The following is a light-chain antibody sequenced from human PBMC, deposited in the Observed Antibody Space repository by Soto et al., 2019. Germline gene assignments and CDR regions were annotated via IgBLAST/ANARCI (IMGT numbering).Light chain of an antibody. CDR1: GSDVGDYNY. CDR3: SSYTGSSYV. V-gene: IGLV2-8*01. J-gene: IGLJ1*01. Sequence: QSALTQPPSASGPPGQSVTISCTGTGSDVGDYNYVSWYQQHPGKAPKLMIYEVSKRPSGVPDRFSGSKSGNTASLTVSGLQAEDEANYYCSSYTGSSYVFGTGTKVTVL. CDR2: EVS.